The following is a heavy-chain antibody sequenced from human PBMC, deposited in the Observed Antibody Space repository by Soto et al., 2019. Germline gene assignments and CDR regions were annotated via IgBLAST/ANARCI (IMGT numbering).Heavy chain of an antibody. J-gene: IGHJ5*02. D-gene: IGHD3-10*02. V-gene: IGHV4-34*01. CDR2: ISHSGST. CDR1: GGSLSGYY. CDR3: ARGERRHVFFRKSRFDP. Sequence: QVQLQQWGAGLLKPSETLSLTCAVYGGSLSGYYWSWIRQPPGKGLERIGEISHSGSTNYNPTLTSREPISIDISKNQFSLKLRSITAADTAVYYCARGERRHVFFRKSRFDPWGQGTLVTVSS.